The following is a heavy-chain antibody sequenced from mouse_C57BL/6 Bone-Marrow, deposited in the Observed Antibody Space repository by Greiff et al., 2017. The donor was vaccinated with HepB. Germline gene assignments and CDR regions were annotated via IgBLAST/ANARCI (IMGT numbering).Heavy chain of an antibody. Sequence: QVTLKVSGPGILQPSQTLSLTCSFSGFSLSTFGMGVGWIRQPSGKGREWLAHIWWDDDKYYNPALKSRLTISKDTSKNQVFLKIANVDTADTATYYCARIAWGQFITTVVGDYWGQGTTLTVSS. CDR2: IWWDDDK. V-gene: IGHV8-8*01. D-gene: IGHD1-1*01. CDR3: ARIAWGQFITTVVGDY. CDR1: GFSLSTFGMG. J-gene: IGHJ2*01.